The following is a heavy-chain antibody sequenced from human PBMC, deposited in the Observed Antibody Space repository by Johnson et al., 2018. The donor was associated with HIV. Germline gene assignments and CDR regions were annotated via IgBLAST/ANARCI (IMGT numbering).Heavy chain of an antibody. J-gene: IGHJ3*02. CDR1: GFTLSSYA. Sequence: VQLVESGGGVVQPGRSLRLSCVASGFTLSSYAMHWVRQAPGKGLEWVSAISGSGINTYYADSVEGRFTISRDHPKNTLYLQMNSLRAEDTAVYYCAKLETRQQLLGAFDIWGQGTMVTVSS. D-gene: IGHD6-13*01. V-gene: IGHV3-23*04. CDR3: AKLETRQQLLGAFDI. CDR2: ISGSGINT.